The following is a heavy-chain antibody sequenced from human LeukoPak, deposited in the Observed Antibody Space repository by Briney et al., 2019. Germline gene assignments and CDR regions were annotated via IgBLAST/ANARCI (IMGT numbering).Heavy chain of an antibody. Sequence: RGSLRLPCAASGFTFSSYAMSWVRQAPGKGLEWVSGICGSGGSTYYADSVKGRFTISRDNSKNTLYVQMNSLRAEDTAVYYCAKGATLSTRMYYFDYWGQGTLVTVSS. D-gene: IGHD2-15*01. CDR3: AKGATLSTRMYYFDY. J-gene: IGHJ4*02. CDR1: GFTFSSYA. CDR2: ICGSGGST. V-gene: IGHV3-23*01.